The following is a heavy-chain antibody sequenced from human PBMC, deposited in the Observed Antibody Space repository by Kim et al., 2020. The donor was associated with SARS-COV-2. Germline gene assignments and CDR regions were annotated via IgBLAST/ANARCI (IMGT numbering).Heavy chain of an antibody. J-gene: IGHJ4*02. CDR1: GGSISRYY. Sequence: SQTLSLACTVSGGSISRYYWSWIRQPPGKGLEWIGYISYSGSTNYNPSLKSRVTISVDTSKNQLSLKLNSVTAADTAVYYCGRMGIAARPVDYWGQGTLV. D-gene: IGHD6-6*01. CDR2: ISYSGST. CDR3: GRMGIAARPVDY. V-gene: IGHV4-59*13.